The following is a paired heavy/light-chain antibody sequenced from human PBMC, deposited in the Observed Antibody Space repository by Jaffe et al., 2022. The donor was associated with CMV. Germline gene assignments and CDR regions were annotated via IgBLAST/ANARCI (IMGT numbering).Light chain of an antibody. CDR3: QQSYSTPPIFT. CDR2: AAS. CDR1: QSISSY. Sequence: DIQMTQSPSSLSASVGDRVTITCRASQSISSYLNWYQQKPGKAPKLLIYAASSLQSGVPSRFSGSGSGTDFTLTISSLQPEDFATYYCQQSYSTPPIFTFGPGTKVDIK. V-gene: IGKV1-39*01. J-gene: IGKJ3*01.
Heavy chain of an antibody. J-gene: IGHJ6*02. D-gene: IGHD6-13*01. CDR2: ISYDGSNK. CDR3: AKGDSSSWYPFSGGGPGTMDV. V-gene: IGHV3-30*18. Sequence: QVQLVESGGGVVQPGRSLRLSCAASGFTFSSYGMHWVRQAPGKGLEWVAVISYDGSNKYYADSVKGRFTISRDNSKNTLYLQMNSLRAEDTAVYYCAKGDSSSWYPFSGGGPGTMDVWGQGTTVTVSS. CDR1: GFTFSSYG.